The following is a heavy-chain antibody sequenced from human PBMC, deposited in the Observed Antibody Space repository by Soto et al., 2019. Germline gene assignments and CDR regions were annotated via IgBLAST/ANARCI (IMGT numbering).Heavy chain of an antibody. V-gene: IGHV3-48*03. CDR2: ISSSGSTI. Sequence: EVQLVESGGGLVQPGGSLRLSCAASGFTFSSYEMNWVRQAPGKGLEWVSYISSSGSTIYYADSVKGRFTISRDNAKNSLYLQMNSLRAEDTAVYYCARDRSGSYPTLWYWGQGTLVTVSS. CDR3: ARDRSGSYPTLWY. CDR1: GFTFSSYE. J-gene: IGHJ4*02. D-gene: IGHD1-26*01.